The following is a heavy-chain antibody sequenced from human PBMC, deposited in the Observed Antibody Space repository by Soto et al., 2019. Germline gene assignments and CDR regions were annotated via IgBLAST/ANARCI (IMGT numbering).Heavy chain of an antibody. J-gene: IGHJ6*02. D-gene: IGHD2-21*02. Sequence: QVQLQESGPGLVKPSQTLSLICTVSGGSISSGGYYWSWIRQHPGKGLEWIGYIYYSGSTYYNPSLKSRVTISVDTSKNQSSLKRSSVTAADTAVYYCARVCGGDCHYGMDVWGQGTTVTVSS. CDR1: GGSISSGGYY. V-gene: IGHV4-31*03. CDR2: IYYSGST. CDR3: ARVCGGDCHYGMDV.